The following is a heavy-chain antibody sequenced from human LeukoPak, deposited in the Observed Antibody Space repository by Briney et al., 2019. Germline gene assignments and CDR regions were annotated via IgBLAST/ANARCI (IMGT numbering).Heavy chain of an antibody. CDR1: GVSITSFY. Sequence: SETLSLTCTVSGVSITSFYWSWIRQPPGKGLERIGYIYFSGRTNYNPSLKSRVTVSLDTTKNQVSLKLSSVSAADTAVYYCASTGYCTGGSCYSNYFDHWGQGTLVTVSS. CDR3: ASTGYCTGGSCYSNYFDH. D-gene: IGHD2-15*01. CDR2: IYFSGRT. J-gene: IGHJ4*02. V-gene: IGHV4-59*08.